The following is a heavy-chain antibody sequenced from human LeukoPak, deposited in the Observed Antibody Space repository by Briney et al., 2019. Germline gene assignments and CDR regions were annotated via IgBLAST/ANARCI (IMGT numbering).Heavy chain of an antibody. CDR1: GFTFSDYG. D-gene: IGHD4-11*01. Sequence: GGSLRLSCAASGFTFSDYGMHWVRQAPGKGLEWVAIIWYDGTNKYYADSVKGRFTISRDNSKDTLYLQMNGLRAEDTAVYYCARVSTTANYFDYWGQGTLVTVSS. CDR3: ARVSTTANYFDY. V-gene: IGHV3-33*01. CDR2: IWYDGTNK. J-gene: IGHJ4*02.